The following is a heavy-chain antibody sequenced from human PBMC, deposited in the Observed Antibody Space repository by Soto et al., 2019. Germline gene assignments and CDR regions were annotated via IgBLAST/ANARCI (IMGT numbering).Heavy chain of an antibody. Sequence: QVQLQESGSGLVKPSQTLSLTCSVSGASISTGGCSWSWVRLPPGRALEWIGYIFDTGKTYFSASFKSRVTMSVAMAQNQFSLRLESVTAADTAIYFCACLAGYTRYFDLWGRGTLVTVSS. J-gene: IGHJ2*01. CDR3: ACLAGYTRYFDL. V-gene: IGHV4-30-2*01. CDR2: IFDTGKT. CDR1: GASISTGGCS. D-gene: IGHD5-12*01.